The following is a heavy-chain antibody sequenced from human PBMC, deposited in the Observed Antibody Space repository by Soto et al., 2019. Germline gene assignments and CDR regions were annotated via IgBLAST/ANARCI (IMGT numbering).Heavy chain of an antibody. Sequence: GGSLRLSCAASGFTFSSYAMSWVRQAPGKGLEWVSAISGSGGSTYYADSVKGRFTISRDISKNTLYLQMNSLRAEDTAVYYCAKRAVGVVVAAAPNFDYWGQGTLVTVSS. V-gene: IGHV3-23*01. D-gene: IGHD2-15*01. J-gene: IGHJ4*02. CDR3: AKRAVGVVVAAAPNFDY. CDR2: ISGSGGST. CDR1: GFTFSSYA.